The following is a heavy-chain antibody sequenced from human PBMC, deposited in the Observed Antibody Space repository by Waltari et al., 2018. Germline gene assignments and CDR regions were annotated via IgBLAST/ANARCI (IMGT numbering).Heavy chain of an antibody. J-gene: IGHJ3*02. D-gene: IGHD4-17*01. V-gene: IGHV3-21*01. CDR3: GRDVYGDYVGGGGGAFDI. CDR2: ISSRSYI. CDR1: GFTLRTYS. Sequence: EVQLVESGGGLVKPGGSLRLSCAASGFTLRTYSMTWVRQAPGKGLEWVSSISSRSYIYYVDSVKGRFTISRNNAKNSLYLQMNSLRAEDTAVYYCGRDVYGDYVGGGGGAFDIWGQGTMVTVSS.